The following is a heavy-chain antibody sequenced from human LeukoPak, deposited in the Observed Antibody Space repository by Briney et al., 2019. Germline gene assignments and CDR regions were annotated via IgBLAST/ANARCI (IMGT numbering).Heavy chain of an antibody. CDR2: IYYSGST. CDR1: GGSISSSSYY. V-gene: IGHV4-39*07. J-gene: IGHJ5*02. Sequence: SETPSLTCTVSGGSISSSSYYWGWIRQPPGKGLEWIGSIYYSGSTYYNPSLKSRVTISVDTSKNQFSLKLSSVTAADTAVYYCARAGGYDFWSGYYNWFDPWGQGTLVTVSS. CDR3: ARAGGYDFWSGYYNWFDP. D-gene: IGHD3-3*01.